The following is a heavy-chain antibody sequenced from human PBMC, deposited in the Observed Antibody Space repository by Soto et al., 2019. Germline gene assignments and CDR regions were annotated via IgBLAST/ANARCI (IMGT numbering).Heavy chain of an antibody. CDR3: ARWRWYYYGSGSYYLFAP. CDR1: GGSISSSNW. D-gene: IGHD3-10*01. J-gene: IGHJ5*02. V-gene: IGHV4-4*02. Sequence: SETLSLTCAVSGGSISSSNWWSWVRQPPGKGLEWSGEIYHSGSTNYNPSLKSRITISVDKSKNQFSLKLSSVTAADTAVYYCARWRWYYYGSGSYYLFAPWGQGTLVTVSS. CDR2: IYHSGST.